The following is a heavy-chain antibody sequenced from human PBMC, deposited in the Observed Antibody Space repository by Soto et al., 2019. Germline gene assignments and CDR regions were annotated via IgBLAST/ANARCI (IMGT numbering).Heavy chain of an antibody. CDR2: IYYSGST. CDR3: ARGGVGYYGSGSYFDY. J-gene: IGHJ4*02. CDR1: GGSISSYY. V-gene: IGHV4-59*08. Sequence: QVQLQESGPGLVKPSETLSLTCTVSGGSISSYYWSWIRQPPGKGLEWIGYIYYSGSTNYNPSLKSRVTISVDPSKNQFSLKLSSVTAADTAVYYCARGGVGYYGSGSYFDYWGQGTLVTVSS. D-gene: IGHD3-10*01.